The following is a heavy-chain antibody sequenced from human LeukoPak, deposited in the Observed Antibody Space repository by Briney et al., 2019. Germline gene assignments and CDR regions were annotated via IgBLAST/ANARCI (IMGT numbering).Heavy chain of an antibody. J-gene: IGHJ4*02. D-gene: IGHD3-22*01. Sequence: SQTLSLTCVISGDSVSSNSATWNWIRQSPSRGLEWLGRTYYRSKWSNDYAVSVKSRITINPDTSKNLFSLQLNSVTPEDTAVYFCASSESGGYLFAYWGQGTLVTVSS. V-gene: IGHV6-1*01. CDR3: ASSESGGYLFAY. CDR2: TYYRSKWSN. CDR1: GDSVSSNSAT.